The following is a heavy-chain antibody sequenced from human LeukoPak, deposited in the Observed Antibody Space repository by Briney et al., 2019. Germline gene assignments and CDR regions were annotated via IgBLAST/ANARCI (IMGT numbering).Heavy chain of an antibody. V-gene: IGHV3-21*01. Sequence: GGSLRLSCAASGFTFSSYSMNWVRQAPGKGLEWVSSISSSSSYIYYADSVKGRFTISRDNAKNSLYLQMNSLRAEDTAVYYCAREGCSSTSCYGEFDYWGQGTLVTVSS. J-gene: IGHJ4*02. CDR3: AREGCSSTSCYGEFDY. D-gene: IGHD2-2*01. CDR1: GFTFSSYS. CDR2: ISSSSSYI.